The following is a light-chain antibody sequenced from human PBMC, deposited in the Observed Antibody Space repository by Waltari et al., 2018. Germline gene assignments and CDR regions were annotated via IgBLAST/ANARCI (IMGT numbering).Light chain of an antibody. Sequence: QSALTQPASVSGSPGQSITISCTGTSRDVGGYNYVSWYQPHPGKAPKLLIYEVSNRPSGVSNRFSGSKSGNTASLTISGLQAEDEADYYCSSYTGSGTPYVFGSGTKVTVL. J-gene: IGLJ1*01. CDR1: SRDVGGYNY. CDR3: SSYTGSGTPYV. V-gene: IGLV2-14*01. CDR2: EVS.